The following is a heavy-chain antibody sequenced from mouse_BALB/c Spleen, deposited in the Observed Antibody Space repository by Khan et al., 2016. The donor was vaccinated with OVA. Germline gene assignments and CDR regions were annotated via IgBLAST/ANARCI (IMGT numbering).Heavy chain of an antibody. CDR2: IRFSGST. J-gene: IGHJ2*01. Sequence: EVKLEESGPGLVKPSQSLSLTCTVTGYSITSGYVWNWIRQFPGNKLELMGYIRFSGSTNYNPSFKSQISFTRDPSTNQFFLQLKSVTTEDYARYCCGITARIKYWGQGTTLTVSS. CDR3: GITARIKY. CDR1: GYSITSGYV. D-gene: IGHD1-2*01. V-gene: IGHV3-1*02.